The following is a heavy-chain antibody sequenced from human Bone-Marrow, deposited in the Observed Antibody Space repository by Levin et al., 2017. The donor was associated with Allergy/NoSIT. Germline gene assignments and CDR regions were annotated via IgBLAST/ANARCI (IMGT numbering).Heavy chain of an antibody. J-gene: IGHJ4*02. CDR3: ARDKERLGFDY. V-gene: IGHV3-30-3*01. CDR1: GFTFSSYA. Sequence: HPGESLKISCAASGFTFSSYAMHWVRQAPGKGLEWVAVISYDGSNKYYADSVKGRFTISRDNSKNTLYLQMNSLRAEDTAVYYCARDKERLGFDYWGQGTLVTVSS. CDR2: ISYDGSNK. D-gene: IGHD3-16*01.